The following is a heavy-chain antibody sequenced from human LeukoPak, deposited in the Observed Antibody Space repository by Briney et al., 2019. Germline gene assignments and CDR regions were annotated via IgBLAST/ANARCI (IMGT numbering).Heavy chain of an antibody. CDR2: IYYSGRT. J-gene: IGHJ4*02. Sequence: SETLSLTCTVSAGSIGRYFWSWIRQPPGKGLEWIGYIYYSGRTNYNPSLKSRVTISVDASKNQFSLKLSSVTAADTAVYYCARFPRIAAAGLDYWGQGTLVTVSS. CDR3: ARFPRIAAAGLDY. CDR1: AGSIGRYF. V-gene: IGHV4-59*12. D-gene: IGHD6-13*01.